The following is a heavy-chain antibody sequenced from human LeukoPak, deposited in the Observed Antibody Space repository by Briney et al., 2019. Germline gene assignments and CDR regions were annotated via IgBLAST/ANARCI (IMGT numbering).Heavy chain of an antibody. D-gene: IGHD3-22*01. Sequence: GGSLRLSCAASGFTFSSYGMSWVRQAPGKGLEWVSAISGSGGSTYYADSVKGRFTISRDNSKNTLYLQMNSLRAEDTAVYYCAKVLYDRRVGNYYYMDVWGKGTTVTISS. CDR3: AKVLYDRRVGNYYYMDV. CDR1: GFTFSSYG. CDR2: ISGSGGST. V-gene: IGHV3-23*01. J-gene: IGHJ6*03.